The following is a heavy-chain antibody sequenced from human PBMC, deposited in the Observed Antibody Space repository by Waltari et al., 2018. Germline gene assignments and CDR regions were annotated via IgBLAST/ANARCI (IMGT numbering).Heavy chain of an antibody. CDR2: ISSNGVST. CDR3: ARSPDQPDSLDYYMDV. V-gene: IGHV3-64*01. J-gene: IGHJ6*03. Sequence: EVQLVESGGGLVQPGGSLRLSCAASGFSFSIYAMHWVRQAPGKGLEYVSAISSNGVSTYYANSMKGRLSSSRDNSKNTLYLQMGSLRAEDMAVYYCARSPDQPDSLDYYMDVWGKGTTVTVSS. D-gene: IGHD2-21*01. CDR1: GFSFSIYA.